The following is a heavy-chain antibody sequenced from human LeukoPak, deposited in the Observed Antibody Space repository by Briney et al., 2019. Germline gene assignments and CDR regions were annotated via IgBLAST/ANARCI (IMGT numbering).Heavy chain of an antibody. CDR2: IKSETDGGTT. CDR1: GSTFSNAW. J-gene: IGHJ4*02. D-gene: IGHD6-19*01. Sequence: GGSLRLSCAASGSTFSNAWMSWVRQAPGKGLEWVGRIKSETDGGTTDYAAPVKGRFTISRDDSKNTLYLQMNSLKTEDTAVYYCTTTLYSSGWFWYWGQGTLVTVSS. V-gene: IGHV3-15*01. CDR3: TTTLYSSGWFWY.